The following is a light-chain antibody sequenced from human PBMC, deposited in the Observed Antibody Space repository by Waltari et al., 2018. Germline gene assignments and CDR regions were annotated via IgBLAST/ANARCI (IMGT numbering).Light chain of an antibody. V-gene: IGKV1-9*01. CDR2: AAS. J-gene: IGKJ4*01. CDR3: QQLNSYPRLT. CDR1: QGISSY. Sequence: IQLTQSPSSLSASVGDRVTITCRDSQGISSYLAWYQQKPGKAPKLLIYAASTLQSGVPSRFSGSGSGTDFTLTISSLQPEDFATYYCQQLNSYPRLTFGGGTKVEIK.